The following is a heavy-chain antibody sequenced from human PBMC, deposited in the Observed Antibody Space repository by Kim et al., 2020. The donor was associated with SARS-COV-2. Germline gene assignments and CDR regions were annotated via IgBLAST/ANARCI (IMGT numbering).Heavy chain of an antibody. V-gene: IGHV4-59*09. D-gene: IGHD4-17*01. J-gene: IGHJ4*02. CDR3: ARGELDYGLNCFDY. Sequence: PPLKSRVTISLETSKNHFSLKLSSVTAADTAVYYCARGELDYGLNCFDYWGPGTLVTVSS.